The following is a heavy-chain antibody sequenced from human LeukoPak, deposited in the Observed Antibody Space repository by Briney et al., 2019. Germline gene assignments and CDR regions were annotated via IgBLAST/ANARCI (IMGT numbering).Heavy chain of an antibody. CDR1: GFTFSDHY. D-gene: IGHD2-21*01. CDR3: TRDPRLLDY. J-gene: IGHJ4*02. V-gene: IGHV3-11*04. CDR2: IGGSGSKK. Sequence: PGGSLRLSCAASGFTFSDHYMTWIRQTPGEGLAVISYIGGSGSKKNYADSVKGRFTISRDNAKNSLYLQMNGLTAEDTAVYYCTRDPRLLDYWGQGTLVTVSS.